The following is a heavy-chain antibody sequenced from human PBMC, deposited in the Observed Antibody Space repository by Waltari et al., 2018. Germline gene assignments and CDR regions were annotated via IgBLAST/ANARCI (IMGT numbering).Heavy chain of an antibody. CDR2: ISSSSSYI. Sequence: GKGLEWVSSISSSSSYIYYADSVKGRFTISRDNAKNSLYLQMNSLRAEDTAVYYCARALYCSSTSCYVELYYYYYYMDVWGKGTTVTVSS. D-gene: IGHD2-2*01. CDR3: ARALYCSSTSCYVELYYYYYYMDV. V-gene: IGHV3-21*01. J-gene: IGHJ6*03.